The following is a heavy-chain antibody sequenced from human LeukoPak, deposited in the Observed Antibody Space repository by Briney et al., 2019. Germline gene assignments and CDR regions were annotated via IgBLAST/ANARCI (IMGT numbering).Heavy chain of an antibody. CDR2: TWDDGVSR. J-gene: IGHJ4*02. CDR3: GVLPAATMLRDF. V-gene: IGHV3-33*01. D-gene: IGHD2-2*01. CDR1: GIPFSTYG. Sequence: GGSPRLSCAASGIPFSTYGMHWVRQAPGKGLEWVAVTWDDGVSRSYADSMRGRFTISRDNSQSTLYLQMVSLRPDDTAVYYCGVLPAATMLRDFWGQGTLVTVSP.